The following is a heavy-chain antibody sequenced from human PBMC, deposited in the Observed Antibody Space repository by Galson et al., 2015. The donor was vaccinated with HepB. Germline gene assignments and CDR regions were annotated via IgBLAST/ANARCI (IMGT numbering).Heavy chain of an antibody. CDR1: GYTFTSYG. CDR3: ARRGDILTGYYLGTDY. J-gene: IGHJ4*02. CDR2: ISAYNGNT. V-gene: IGHV1-18*01. Sequence: SVKVSCKASGYTFTSYGISWVRQAPGQGLEWMGWISAYNGNTNYAQKLQGRVTMTTDTSTSTAYMELRSLRSDDTAVYYCARRGDILTGYYLGTDYWGQGTLVTVSS. D-gene: IGHD3-9*01.